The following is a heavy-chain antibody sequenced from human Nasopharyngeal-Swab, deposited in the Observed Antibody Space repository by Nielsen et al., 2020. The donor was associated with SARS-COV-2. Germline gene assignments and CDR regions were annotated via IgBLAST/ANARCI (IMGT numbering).Heavy chain of an antibody. CDR1: GFTFSSYS. Sequence: GGSLRLSCAASGFTFSSYSTNWVRQAPGKGLEWVSSISSSSSYIYYADSVKGRFTISRDNAKNSLYLQMNSLRAEDTAVYYCASLPTVGATEDDAFDIWGQGTMVTVSS. J-gene: IGHJ3*02. CDR2: ISSSSSYI. D-gene: IGHD1-26*01. CDR3: ASLPTVGATEDDAFDI. V-gene: IGHV3-21*01.